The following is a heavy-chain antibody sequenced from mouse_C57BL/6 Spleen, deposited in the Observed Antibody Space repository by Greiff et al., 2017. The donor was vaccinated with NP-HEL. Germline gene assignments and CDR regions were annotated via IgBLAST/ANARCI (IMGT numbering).Heavy chain of an antibody. D-gene: IGHD2-2*01. CDR2: ISGGGGNT. J-gene: IGHJ1*03. V-gene: IGHV5-9*01. CDR3: ADYGNDGGYVDV. CDR1: GFTFSSYT. Sequence: EVKLVESGGGLVKPGGSLKLSCAASGFTFSSYTMSWVRQTPEKRLEWVATISGGGGNTYYPDSVKGRFTIFRDNAKHTLYLQMSSLRSEDTALYYCADYGNDGGYVDVLGTGTSVTVAS.